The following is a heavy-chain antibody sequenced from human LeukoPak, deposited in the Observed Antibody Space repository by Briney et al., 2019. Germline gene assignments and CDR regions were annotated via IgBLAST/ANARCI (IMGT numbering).Heavy chain of an antibody. V-gene: IGHV3-74*01. CDR2: VKSDGSDT. J-gene: IGHJ4*02. CDR1: GSTFSRYW. CDR3: TTGIGNYYYY. D-gene: IGHD3-10*01. Sequence: GGSLRLSCAASGSTFSRYWMHWVRQAPGRGLVWVSRVKSDGSDTIYADSVKGRFTISRDNTKNTLYLQMDSLRAEDAAVYYCTTGIGNYYYYWGQGTLVTVAS.